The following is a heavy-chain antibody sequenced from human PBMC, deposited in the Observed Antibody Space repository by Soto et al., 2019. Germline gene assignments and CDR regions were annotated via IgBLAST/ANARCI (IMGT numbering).Heavy chain of an antibody. CDR1: GGSISSYY. V-gene: IGHV4-59*08. J-gene: IGHJ6*02. CDR3: ARHGGEWPWSGMDV. D-gene: IGHD3-10*01. CDR2: IYYSGST. Sequence: SETLSLTCTVSGGSISSYYWSWIRQPPGKGLEWIGYIYYSGSTNYNPSLKSRVTISVDTSKNQFSLKLSSVTAADTAVYYCARHGGEWPWSGMDVWGQGTTVTVSS.